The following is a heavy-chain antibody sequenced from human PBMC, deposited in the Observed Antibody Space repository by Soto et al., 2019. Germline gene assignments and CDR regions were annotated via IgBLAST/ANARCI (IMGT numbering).Heavy chain of an antibody. D-gene: IGHD1-20*01. J-gene: IGHJ5*02. CDR1: GDSITSSAW. Sequence: QVQLQESGPGLVKPSGTLSLTCAVSGDSITSSAWWSCVRQPPGKGLEWIGEIHLGGTTNYNPSLKSRVPISVDKSKNQFSLILNSVTAADTAIYYCARGDNWRLDLWGQGTLVTVSS. CDR3: ARGDNWRLDL. V-gene: IGHV4-4*02. CDR2: IHLGGTT.